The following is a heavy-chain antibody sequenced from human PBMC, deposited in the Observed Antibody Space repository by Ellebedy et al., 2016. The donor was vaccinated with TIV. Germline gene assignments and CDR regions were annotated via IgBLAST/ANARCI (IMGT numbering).Heavy chain of an antibody. Sequence: AASVKVSCKASGYTFINYGISWVRQAPGQGLEWVGWINPDNGNTDFPQNLQGRVTLTTDTSTSTAHMELWNLRSDDTAVYYCARGLSYGGSHYWGQGTLVTVSS. CDR2: INPDNGNT. D-gene: IGHD4-23*01. J-gene: IGHJ4*02. CDR3: ARGLSYGGSHY. CDR1: GYTFINYG. V-gene: IGHV1-18*01.